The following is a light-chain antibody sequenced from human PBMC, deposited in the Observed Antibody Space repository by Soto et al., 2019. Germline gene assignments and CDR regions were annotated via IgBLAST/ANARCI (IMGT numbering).Light chain of an antibody. Sequence: EIVLTQSPGTLSFSPGERATLSCRASQSLSSSHLAWYQQKPGQAPRLLIYGASSRATGIPDRFSGSGSGTEFTLTISRLEPEDFAVYYCQQYGTSPRGTFGQGTKVEIK. V-gene: IGKV3-20*01. J-gene: IGKJ1*01. CDR1: QSLSSSH. CDR2: GAS. CDR3: QQYGTSPRGT.